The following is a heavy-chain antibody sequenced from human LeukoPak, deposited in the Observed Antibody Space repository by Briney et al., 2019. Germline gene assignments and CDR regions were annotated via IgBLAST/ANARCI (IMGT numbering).Heavy chain of an antibody. D-gene: IGHD3-22*01. CDR1: GGSISSYY. CDR3: ASGYDSSGYYPSLYGMDV. Sequence: SETLSLTCTVSGGSISSYYWSWIRQPPGKGLEWIGDIYYSGSTNYNPSLKSRVTISVDTSKNQFSLKLSSVTAADTAVYYCASGYDSSGYYPSLYGMDVWGQGTTVTVSS. CDR2: IYYSGST. J-gene: IGHJ6*02. V-gene: IGHV4-59*01.